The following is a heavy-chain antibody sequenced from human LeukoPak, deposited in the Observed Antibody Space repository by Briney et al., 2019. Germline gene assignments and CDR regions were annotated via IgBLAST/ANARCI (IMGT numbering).Heavy chain of an antibody. V-gene: IGHV3-7*03. J-gene: IGHJ4*02. CDR2: IEQDGSEK. Sequence: GGSLRLSCAASGFIFSNYWMSWVRQAPGKGLEWVANIEQDGSEKYYVDSVKGRFTISRDNAKNSLYLQMSSLRVEDTAVYYCASGYRTFDYWGQGTLVTVSS. D-gene: IGHD5-24*01. CDR3: ASGYRTFDY. CDR1: GFIFSNYW.